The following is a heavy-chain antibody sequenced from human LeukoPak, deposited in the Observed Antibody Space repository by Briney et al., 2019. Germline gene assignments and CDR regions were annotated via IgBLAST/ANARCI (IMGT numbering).Heavy chain of an antibody. CDR1: RFTLSTYW. D-gene: IGHD3-3*01. CDR3: ARGVPYDSWSGPQYFDY. CDR2: IKQDGSQE. J-gene: IGHJ4*02. Sequence: GGSLRLSCAASRFTLSTYWMSWVRQAPGKGLEWVAHIKQDGSQEYYVDSVKGRFTISRDSAKNSLYLQMNSLRAWDTVVYYCARGVPYDSWSGPQYFDYWGQGTLVTVSS. V-gene: IGHV3-7*01.